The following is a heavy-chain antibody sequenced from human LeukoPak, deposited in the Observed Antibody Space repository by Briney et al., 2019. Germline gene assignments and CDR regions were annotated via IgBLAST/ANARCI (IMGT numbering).Heavy chain of an antibody. V-gene: IGHV1-2*02. J-gene: IGHJ4*02. CDR3: ATNPAATRGFDN. Sequence: ASVKVSCKASGYTFTSYGISWVRQAPGQGLEWMGWINPDSGGTKYAQKFQGRVTMTRDTSISTAYMEVSRLRSDDTAVYYCATNPAATRGFDNWGQGTLVTVSS. CDR1: GYTFTSYG. CDR2: INPDSGGT. D-gene: IGHD2-2*01.